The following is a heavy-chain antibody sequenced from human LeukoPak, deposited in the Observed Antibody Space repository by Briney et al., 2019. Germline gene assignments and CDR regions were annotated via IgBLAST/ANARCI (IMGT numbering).Heavy chain of an antibody. Sequence: SVKVSCKASGGTFSSYAISWVRQAPGQGLEWMGGIIPIFGTANYAQKFQGRVTITADESTSTAYMELSSLRSEDTAVYYCARGPREWLLFRLDPWGQGTLVTVSS. J-gene: IGHJ5*02. D-gene: IGHD3-3*01. CDR1: GGTFSSYA. CDR3: ARGPREWLLFRLDP. V-gene: IGHV1-69*13. CDR2: IIPIFGTA.